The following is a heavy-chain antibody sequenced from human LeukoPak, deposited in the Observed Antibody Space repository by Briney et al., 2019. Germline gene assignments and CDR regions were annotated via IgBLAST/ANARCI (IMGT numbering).Heavy chain of an antibody. CDR1: GFTFSSYS. D-gene: IGHD3-22*01. CDR2: ISSSSSYI. CDR3: ARGDSSGYFCPY. Sequence: GGSLRLSCAASGFTFSSYSMNWVRQAPGKGLGWVSSISSSSSYIYYADSAKGRFTISRDNAKNSLYLQMNSLRAEDTAVYYCARGDSSGYFCPYWGQGTLVTVSS. J-gene: IGHJ4*02. V-gene: IGHV3-21*01.